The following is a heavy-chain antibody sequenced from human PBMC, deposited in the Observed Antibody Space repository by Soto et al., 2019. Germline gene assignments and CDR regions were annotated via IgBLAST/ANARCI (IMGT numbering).Heavy chain of an antibody. Sequence: GGSLRLSCAASGLTFGSYDMTWVRQAPGRGLEWVSAISRSGDSAYYADSVKGRFTISRDSSKNTLYLQMNSLRADDSAVYYCAKTHIAPAGLYYMDVWGKGTTVTVSS. D-gene: IGHD6-13*01. CDR2: ISRSGDSA. V-gene: IGHV3-23*01. J-gene: IGHJ6*03. CDR1: GLTFGSYD. CDR3: AKTHIAPAGLYYMDV.